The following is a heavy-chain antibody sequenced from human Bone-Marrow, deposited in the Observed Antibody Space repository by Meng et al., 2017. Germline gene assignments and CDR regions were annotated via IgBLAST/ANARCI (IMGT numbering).Heavy chain of an antibody. D-gene: IGHD5-12*01. Sequence: ASVKVFCKASGYTFTGYYMHWVRHAPGQGLEWMGWINPNSGCTNYAQKFQGRVTMTRDTSSNTAYMELSRLRSDDTAVYYCARVLVATIRFGSLYWGQGTLVTVSS. CDR1: GYTFTGYY. J-gene: IGHJ4*02. V-gene: IGHV1-2*02. CDR3: ARVLVATIRFGSLY. CDR2: INPNSGCT.